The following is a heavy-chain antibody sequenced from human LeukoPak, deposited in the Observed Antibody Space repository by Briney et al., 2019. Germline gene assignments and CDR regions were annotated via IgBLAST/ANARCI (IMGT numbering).Heavy chain of an antibody. J-gene: IGHJ5*02. CDR3: ARYNFQEFDVFGEPSEGSRGGWFDP. D-gene: IGHD3-10*02. CDR2: IYYSGST. V-gene: IGHV4-30-4*01. CDR1: GGSISSGDYY. Sequence: KTSETLSLTCTVSGGSISSGDYYWSWIRQPPGKGLEWIGYIYYSGSTYYNPSLKSRVTISVDTSKNQFSLKLSSVTAADTAVYYCARYNFQEFDVFGEPSEGSRGGWFDPWGQGTLVTVSS.